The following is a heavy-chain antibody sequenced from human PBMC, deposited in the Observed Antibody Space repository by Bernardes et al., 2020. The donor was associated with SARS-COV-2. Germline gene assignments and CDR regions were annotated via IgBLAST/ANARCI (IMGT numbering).Heavy chain of an antibody. Sequence: SETLSLTCAVSGGSISSSSYYWGWIRQPPGKGLEWIGTIYYSGSTYYNPSLKSRVTISLDTSKNQFSLKLSSVTAADTAVYYCARHHPGFLEWTNWFDPWCQGTLVTVSS. D-gene: IGHD3-3*01. CDR1: GGSISSSSYY. V-gene: IGHV4-39*01. J-gene: IGHJ5*02. CDR2: IYYSGST. CDR3: ARHHPGFLEWTNWFDP.